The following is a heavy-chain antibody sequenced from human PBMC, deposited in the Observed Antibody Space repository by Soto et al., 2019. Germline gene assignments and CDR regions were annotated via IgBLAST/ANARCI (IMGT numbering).Heavy chain of an antibody. V-gene: IGHV1-69*13. D-gene: IGHD2-2*01. CDR1: VGTFSSYA. CDR2: IIPIFGTA. J-gene: IGHJ5*02. Sequence: GXSVKVSCKASVGTFSSYAISWVRQAPGQGLEWMGGIIPIFGTANYAQKFQGRVTTTADESTSTAYMELSSLRSEDTAVYYCANVGYCSSTSCPNTNWFDHWGQGTLATVSS. CDR3: ANVGYCSSTSCPNTNWFDH.